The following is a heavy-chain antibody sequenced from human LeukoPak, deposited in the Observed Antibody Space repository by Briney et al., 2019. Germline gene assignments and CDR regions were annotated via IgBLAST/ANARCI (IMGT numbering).Heavy chain of an antibody. CDR2: ISGSGGST. Sequence: GGSLRLSCAASGFTFSSYAMSWVRQAPGKGLEWVSAISGSGGSTYYADSVKGRFTISRDNSKNTLYLQMNNLRAEDTAVYYCAKEGSSGWHYYYYGMDVWGQGTTVTVSS. D-gene: IGHD6-19*01. CDR1: GFTFSSYA. CDR3: AKEGSSGWHYYYYGMDV. V-gene: IGHV3-23*01. J-gene: IGHJ6*02.